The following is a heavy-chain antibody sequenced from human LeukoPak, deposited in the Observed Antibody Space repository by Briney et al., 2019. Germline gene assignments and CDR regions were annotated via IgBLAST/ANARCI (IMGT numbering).Heavy chain of an antibody. CDR1: GFIVRNYA. Sequence: GGSLRLSCEASGFIVRNYAMSWVRQAPGKGLEWVSSISSSSSYIYYADSVKGRFTVSRDNGKKLVHLQLNSLRAEDTAVYFCARIPHPDYADAQWGQGTLVIVSS. D-gene: IGHD4-17*01. V-gene: IGHV3-21*01. CDR2: ISSSSSYI. J-gene: IGHJ4*02. CDR3: ARIPHPDYADAQ.